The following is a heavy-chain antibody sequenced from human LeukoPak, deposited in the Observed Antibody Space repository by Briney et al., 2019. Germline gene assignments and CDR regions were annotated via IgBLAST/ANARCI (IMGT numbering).Heavy chain of an antibody. J-gene: IGHJ4*02. CDR2: IRNKADNYAT. D-gene: IGHD7-27*01. CDR3: PTHDANWGSSDH. V-gene: IGHV3-73*01. CDR1: GFIFSCSA. Sequence: PGGSLRLSCAASGFIFSCSAMHWVRQASGRGLEWVGRIRNKADNYATVYAASVRGRFTIPRDDSKSTAYLQMSSLKTEDTAIYYCPTHDANWGSSDHGGQGTLVTVSS.